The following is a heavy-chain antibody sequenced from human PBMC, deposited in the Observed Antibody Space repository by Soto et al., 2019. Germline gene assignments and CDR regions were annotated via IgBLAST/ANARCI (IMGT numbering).Heavy chain of an antibody. CDR3: TTDYYDSSGYYYSSAYYGMDV. Sequence: GGSLRLSCAASGFTFSNAWMNWVRQAPGKGLEWVGRIKSKTDGGTTDYAAPVKGRFTISRDDSKNTLYLQMNSLKTEDTAVYYCTTDYYDSSGYYYSSAYYGMDVWGQGTTVTVSS. D-gene: IGHD3-22*01. V-gene: IGHV3-15*07. CDR2: IKSKTDGGTT. J-gene: IGHJ6*02. CDR1: GFTFSNAW.